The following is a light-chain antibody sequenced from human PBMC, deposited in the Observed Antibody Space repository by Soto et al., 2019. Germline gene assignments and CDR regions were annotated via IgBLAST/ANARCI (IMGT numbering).Light chain of an antibody. CDR1: RGHTTYI. J-gene: IGLJ2*01. CDR2: LETSGSY. CDR3: ETWDINTHVV. V-gene: IGLV4-60*02. Sequence: QPVLTQSSSASASLGSSVKLTCTLSRGHTTYIIAWHQQQPGKAPRYLMKLETSGSYNKGSGVPDRVSGSSSGADRYLTISNLQFEDEADYYCETWDINTHVVFGGGTKLTVL.